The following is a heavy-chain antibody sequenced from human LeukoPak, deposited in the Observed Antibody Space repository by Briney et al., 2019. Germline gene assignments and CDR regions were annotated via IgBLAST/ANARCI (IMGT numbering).Heavy chain of an antibody. CDR2: IIPIFGTA. J-gene: IGHJ6*03. D-gene: IGHD3-3*01. V-gene: IGHV1-69*06. Sequence: SVKVSCKASGGTFSSYAISWVRQAPGQGLEWMGGIIPIFGTANYAQKFQGRVTITADKSTSTAYMELSSLRSEDTAVYYCARGAYYDFWSGSPGGYYYYYYMDVWGKGTTVTVSS. CDR3: ARGAYYDFWSGSPGGYYYYYYMDV. CDR1: GGTFSSYA.